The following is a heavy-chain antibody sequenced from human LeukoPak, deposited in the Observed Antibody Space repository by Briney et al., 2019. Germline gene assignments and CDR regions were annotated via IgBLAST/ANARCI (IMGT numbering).Heavy chain of an antibody. Sequence: ASVKVSCKASGYTFTGYYMHWVRQAPGQGLEWMGWINPNSGGTNYAQKFQGRVTMTRDTSISTAYMELSRLRSDDKAVYYCARGGRHYDSSGYYYADQHWGQGTLVTVSS. CDR1: GYTFTGYY. V-gene: IGHV1-2*02. J-gene: IGHJ1*01. CDR3: ARGGRHYDSSGYYYADQH. CDR2: INPNSGGT. D-gene: IGHD3-22*01.